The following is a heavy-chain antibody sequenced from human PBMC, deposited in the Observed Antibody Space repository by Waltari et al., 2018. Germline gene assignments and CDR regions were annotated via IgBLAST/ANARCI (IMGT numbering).Heavy chain of an antibody. J-gene: IGHJ4*02. D-gene: IGHD2-15*01. CDR3: ARGSGGSCYSG. V-gene: IGHV4-39*07. Sequence: QLQLQESGPGLVKPSETLSLTCTVSGGSISSSSYYWGGIRQPPGKGLEWIGSIYYSGSTYYNPSLKSRVTISVDTSKNQFSLKLSSVTAADTAVYYCARGSGGSCYSGWGQGTLVTVSS. CDR1: GGSISSSSYY. CDR2: IYYSGST.